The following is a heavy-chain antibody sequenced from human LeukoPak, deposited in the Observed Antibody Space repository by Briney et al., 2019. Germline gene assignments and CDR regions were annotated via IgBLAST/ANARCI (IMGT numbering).Heavy chain of an antibody. CDR1: GYSFTSYW. CDR3: ARVVGATGHDAFDI. J-gene: IGHJ3*02. V-gene: IGHV5-51*01. Sequence: GEALMISWKGFGYSFTSYWIGRVRQLPGNRVGGRGVIYSRDSDTRYSPSFQGQVTISADKSISTAYLQWSSLKASDTAVYYCARVVGATGHDAFDIWGQGTMVTVSS. D-gene: IGHD1-26*01. CDR2: IYSRDSDT.